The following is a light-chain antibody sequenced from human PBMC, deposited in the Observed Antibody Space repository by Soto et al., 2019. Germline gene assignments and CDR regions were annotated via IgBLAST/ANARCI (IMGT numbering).Light chain of an antibody. V-gene: IGLV2-8*01. J-gene: IGLJ2*01. CDR1: SSDVGGYNY. CDR3: SSYGGSNNLV. CDR2: EVS. Sequence: QSVLTQPPSASGSPGQSVTISCTGTSSDVGGYNYVSWYQQHPGKAPKLMIYEVSKRPSGVPDRSSGSKSGTTASLTVSGLQAEDEADYYCSSYGGSNNLVFGGGTKLTVL.